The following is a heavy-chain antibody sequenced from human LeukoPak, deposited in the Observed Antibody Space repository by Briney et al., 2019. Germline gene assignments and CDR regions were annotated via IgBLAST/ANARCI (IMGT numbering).Heavy chain of an antibody. CDR1: GGSISSYY. Sequence: SETLSLTCTVSGGSISSYYWSWIRQPPGKGLEWIGYIYYSGSTNYNPSLKSRVTISVDTSKNQFSLKLSSVTAADTAVYYCARPKSGLRGPRYFDLWGRGTLVTVSS. CDR2: IYYSGST. V-gene: IGHV4-59*01. CDR3: ARPKSGLRGPRYFDL. J-gene: IGHJ2*01. D-gene: IGHD4-17*01.